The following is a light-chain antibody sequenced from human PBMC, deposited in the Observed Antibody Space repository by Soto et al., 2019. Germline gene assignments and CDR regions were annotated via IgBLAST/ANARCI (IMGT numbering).Light chain of an antibody. V-gene: IGLV2-11*01. J-gene: IGLJ1*01. CDR2: DVS. CDR1: SSDVGDYNS. Sequence: QSALTQPRSVSGSPGQSVTVSCIGTSSDVGDYNSVSWYQQHPGKAPKLMICDVSKRPSGVPDRFSGSKSGNTASLTISGRQAEDEADYYCCSYVGGYSYVFGIGTKVTVL. CDR3: CSYVGGYSYV.